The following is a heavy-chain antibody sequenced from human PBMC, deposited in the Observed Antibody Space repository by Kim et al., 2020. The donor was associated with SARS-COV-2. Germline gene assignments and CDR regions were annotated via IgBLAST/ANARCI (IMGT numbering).Heavy chain of an antibody. V-gene: IGHV4-34*01. J-gene: IGHJ4*02. CDR3: ARYDF. Sequence: IAHSGSANYHPSRKSRVTISADTSNNQFSLKMNSVTAADTAIYYCARYDFWSRGTLVTVSS. D-gene: IGHD3-3*01. CDR2: IAHSGSA.